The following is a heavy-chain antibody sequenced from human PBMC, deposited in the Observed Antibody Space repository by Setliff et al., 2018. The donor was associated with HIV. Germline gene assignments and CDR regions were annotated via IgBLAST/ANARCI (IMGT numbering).Heavy chain of an antibody. J-gene: IGHJ6*03. CDR2: INHSGST. CDR3: ARNPAIPFYDSSGYYYRYYYYYMDV. V-gene: IGHV4-34*01. D-gene: IGHD3-22*01. CDR1: GGSFSGYY. Sequence: SETLSLTCAVYGGSFSGYYWSWIRQPPGKGLEWIGEINHSGSTNYNPSLKSRVTISVDTSKNQFSLKLRSVTAADTAVYYCARNPAIPFYDSSGYYYRYYYYYMDVWGKGTTVTVSS.